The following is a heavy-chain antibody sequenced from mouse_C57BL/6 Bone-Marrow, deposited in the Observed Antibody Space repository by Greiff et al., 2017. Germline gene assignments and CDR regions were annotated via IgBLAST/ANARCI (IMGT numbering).Heavy chain of an antibody. Sequence: VQLQQSGAELVKPGASVTLSCKASGYTFTDYEMHWVKQTPVHGLEWIGAIDPETGGTAYKQKFKGKAILTADKSSSTAYMELSSLTSEDSAVYYCTRDRRGYYYDLDYWGQGTSVTVSS. CDR1: GYTFTDYE. CDR2: IDPETGGT. J-gene: IGHJ4*01. V-gene: IGHV1-15*01. CDR3: TRDRRGYYYDLDY.